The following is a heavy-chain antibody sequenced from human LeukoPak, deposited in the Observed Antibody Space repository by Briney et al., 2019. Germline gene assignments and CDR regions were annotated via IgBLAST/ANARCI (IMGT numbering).Heavy chain of an antibody. D-gene: IGHD3-3*01. CDR1: GFTFTNFV. CDR2: ISTSGTST. J-gene: IGHJ4*02. Sequence: QSGGSPRLSCAASGFTFTNFVMSWVRQAPGKGLEWVSGISTSGTSTYYADSVKGRFTISRDNPKNTLFLQMNSLGPEDTAVYYCAKAGRSGYYYVDWWGQGTLVTVSS. CDR3: AKAGRSGYYYVDW. V-gene: IGHV3-23*01.